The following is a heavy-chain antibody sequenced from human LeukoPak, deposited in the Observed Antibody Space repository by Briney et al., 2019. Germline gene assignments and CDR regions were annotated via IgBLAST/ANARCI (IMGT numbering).Heavy chain of an antibody. V-gene: IGHV1-69*01. CDR1: GGTFISYA. J-gene: IGHJ3*02. Sequence: SVKVSCKASGGTFISYAISWVRQAPGQGLEWMGGIIPIFGTANYAQKFQGRVTITADESTSTAYMQLSSLRSEDTAVYYCPREGPFYDILSGYSSGVFVIWGQGTMVTVSS. D-gene: IGHD3-9*01. CDR3: PREGPFYDILSGYSSGVFVI. CDR2: IIPIFGTA.